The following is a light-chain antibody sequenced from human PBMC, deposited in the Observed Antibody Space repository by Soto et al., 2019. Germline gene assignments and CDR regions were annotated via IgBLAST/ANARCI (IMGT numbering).Light chain of an antibody. Sequence: QAVVTQPASVSGSPGQSITISCIGTSSDVGGYNYVSWYQQHPGKAPKPMIYEVTNRPSGVSNRFSGSKSGNTASLTISGLQAEDEADYYCSSYTSSTSYVFGTGTKLTVL. CDR2: EVT. CDR1: SSDVGGYNY. V-gene: IGLV2-14*01. CDR3: SSYTSSTSYV. J-gene: IGLJ1*01.